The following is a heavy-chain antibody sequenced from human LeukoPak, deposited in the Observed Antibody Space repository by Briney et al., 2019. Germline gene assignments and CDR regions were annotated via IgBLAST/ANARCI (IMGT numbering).Heavy chain of an antibody. V-gene: IGHV3-23*01. J-gene: IGHJ4*02. CDR1: GFTFSTYA. Sequence: PGGSLRLSCAASGFTFSTYAMSWVRQAPGKGLEWVSVISSSGDSAYYADSVKGRFTISRDNSKNTLYLQMNSLRAEDTAVYYCAKDGTVTGTFRAFDYWGQGTLVTVSS. CDR3: AKDGTVTGTFRAFDY. CDR2: ISSSGDSA. D-gene: IGHD6-19*01.